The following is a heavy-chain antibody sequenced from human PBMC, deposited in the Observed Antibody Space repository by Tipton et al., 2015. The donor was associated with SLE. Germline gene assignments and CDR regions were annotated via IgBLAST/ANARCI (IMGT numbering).Heavy chain of an antibody. J-gene: IGHJ4*02. V-gene: IGHV4-30-2*05. CDR3: ARASIQQLVDY. Sequence: TLSLTCTVSGGSISSGSYYWSWIRQPPGKGLEWIGSIYHSGNTYYNPSLKSRVTISVDTSKNQFSLKLSSVTAADTAVYYCARASIQQLVDYWGQGTLVTVSS. D-gene: IGHD6-13*01. CDR1: GGSISSGSYY. CDR2: IYHSGNT.